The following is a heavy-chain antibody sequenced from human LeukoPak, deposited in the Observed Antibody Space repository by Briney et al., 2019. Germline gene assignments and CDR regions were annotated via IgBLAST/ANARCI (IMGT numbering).Heavy chain of an antibody. Sequence: SETLSLTCTVSGGSISSYYWSWIRQPPGKGLEWIGYIYYSGSTNYNPSLKSRVTISVDTSKNQFSLKLSSVTAADTAVYYCARGDQYTYYFDYWGQGTLVTVSS. J-gene: IGHJ4*02. CDR2: IYYSGST. V-gene: IGHV4-59*12. CDR3: ARGDQYTYYFDY. CDR1: GGSISSYY. D-gene: IGHD6-6*01.